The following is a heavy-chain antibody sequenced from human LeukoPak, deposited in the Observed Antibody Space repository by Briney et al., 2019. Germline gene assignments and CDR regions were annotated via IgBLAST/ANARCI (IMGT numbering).Heavy chain of an antibody. Sequence: ASVKVSCKASGYTFTGYYVHWVRQAPGQGLEWMGWMNPNSGNTGYAQKFQGRVTITRNTSISTAYMELSSLRSEDTAVYYCARDNSVGDYAWWFDPWGQGTLVTVSS. CDR2: MNPNSGNT. V-gene: IGHV1-8*03. CDR1: GYTFTGYY. J-gene: IGHJ5*02. D-gene: IGHD1-26*01. CDR3: ARDNSVGDYAWWFDP.